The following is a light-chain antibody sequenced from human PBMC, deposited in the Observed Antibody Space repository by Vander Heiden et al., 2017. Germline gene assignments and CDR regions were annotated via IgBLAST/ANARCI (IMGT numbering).Light chain of an antibody. CDR1: QSISSY. V-gene: IGKV1-39*01. J-gene: IGKJ2*01. CDR3: QPSYSTPGNT. CDR2: AAS. Sequence: IQMSQPPSSLSASVGDRVTTTCRASQSISSYLNWYQQKPGKAPKLLIYAASSLQSGVASRFSGSGSGTDFTLTISSLQPEGFASYYCQPSYSTPGNTFGQGTKLEIK.